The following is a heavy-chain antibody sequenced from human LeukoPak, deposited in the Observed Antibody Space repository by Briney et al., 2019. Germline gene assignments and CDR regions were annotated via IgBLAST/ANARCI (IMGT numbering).Heavy chain of an antibody. J-gene: IGHJ4*02. Sequence: GGSLRLSCAASGFTFSSYWMSWVRQAPGKGLEWVANIKQDGSEKYYVDSVKGRFTISRDNAKNSLYLHMNSLRAEDTAVYYCAREAKYYDFWSGYLWGLDYWGQGTLVTVSS. CDR3: AREAKYYDFWSGYLWGLDY. D-gene: IGHD3-3*01. CDR1: GFTFSSYW. CDR2: IKQDGSEK. V-gene: IGHV3-7*01.